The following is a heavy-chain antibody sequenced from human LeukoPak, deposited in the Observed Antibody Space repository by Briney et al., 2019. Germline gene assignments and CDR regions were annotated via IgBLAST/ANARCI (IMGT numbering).Heavy chain of an antibody. Sequence: GGSLRLSCAASGFIVSSNYMSWVRQAPGKGLEWVSVIYSGGSTYYADSVKGRFTISRDNSKNTLYLQMNSLRAEDTAVYYCARVRPRGYYDSSDYNFDYWGQGTLVTVSS. D-gene: IGHD3-22*01. V-gene: IGHV3-66*02. CDR1: GFIVSSNY. CDR3: ARVRPRGYYDSSDYNFDY. J-gene: IGHJ4*02. CDR2: IYSGGST.